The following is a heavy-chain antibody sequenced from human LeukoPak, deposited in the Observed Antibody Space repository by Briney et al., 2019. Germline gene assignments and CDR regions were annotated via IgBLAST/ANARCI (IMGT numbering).Heavy chain of an antibody. CDR2: IYRGGRT. CDR3: ARDRLYSSSSEDY. CDR1: VFTVSSNY. D-gene: IGHD6-6*01. V-gene: IGHV3-53*01. Sequence: GGSLRLSCAASVFTVSSNYMSWVRPAPRKGLESVSVIYRGGRTYYADSVKGRFTISRDNSKNTLYLQMNSLRAEDTAVYYCARDRLYSSSSEDYWGQGTLVTVSS. J-gene: IGHJ4*02.